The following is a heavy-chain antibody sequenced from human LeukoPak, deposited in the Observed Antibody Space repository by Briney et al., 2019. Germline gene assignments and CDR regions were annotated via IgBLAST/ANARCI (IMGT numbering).Heavy chain of an antibody. CDR3: ARLRQTSVGPTVYPMGLDS. CDR2: LYYSGST. CDR1: GDSMRTSSYL. Sequence: SETLSLTCTVSGDSMRTSSYLWGWIRQPPGKGLEWIGTLYYSGSTYYNPSLKSRLTISVDTSKNQFSLKLSAVTAADTAVYYCARLRQTSVGPTVYPMGLDSWGHGILVTVSS. J-gene: IGHJ5*01. D-gene: IGHD2-8*01. V-gene: IGHV4-39*01.